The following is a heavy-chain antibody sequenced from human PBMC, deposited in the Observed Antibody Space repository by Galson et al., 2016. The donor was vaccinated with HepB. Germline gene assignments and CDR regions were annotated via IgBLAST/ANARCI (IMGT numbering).Heavy chain of an antibody. Sequence: SLRLSCAASGFIFSNYWMHWVRQAPGKGLVWVSRIHSDGSTTSYADSVKGRFTISRDNFKNMLYLQMNSLRAEDTAVYYCAKGLTTVTTEVDYWGQGTLVTVSS. CDR1: GFIFSNYW. D-gene: IGHD4-17*01. CDR3: AKGLTTVTTEVDY. J-gene: IGHJ4*02. V-gene: IGHV3-74*01. CDR2: IHSDGSTT.